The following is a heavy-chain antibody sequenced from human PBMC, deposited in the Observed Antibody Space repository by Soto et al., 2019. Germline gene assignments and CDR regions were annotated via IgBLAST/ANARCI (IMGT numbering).Heavy chain of an antibody. V-gene: IGHV5-10-1*01. J-gene: IGHJ3*02. CDR2: IDPSDSYT. D-gene: IGHD3-10*01. CDR1: GYSFTSYW. Sequence: GESLKISCKGSGYSFTSYWISWVRQMPWKGLEWMGRIDPSDSYTNYSPSFQGHVTISADKSISTAYLQWSSLKASDTAMYYCASQLLGSGSYYNFVVYAFDIWGQGTMVTVSS. CDR3: ASQLLGSGSYYNFVVYAFDI.